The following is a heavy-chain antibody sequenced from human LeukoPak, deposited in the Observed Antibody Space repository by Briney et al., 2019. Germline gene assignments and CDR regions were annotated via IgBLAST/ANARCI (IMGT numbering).Heavy chain of an antibody. J-gene: IGHJ4*02. CDR2: ISPDSRHT. CDR1: GFTFSSYA. V-gene: IGHV3-21*01. CDR3: ARVFLGEGGAGGY. Sequence: EPGGSLRLSCAASGFTFSSYAMNWVRLAPGKGLEWVSSISPDSRHTFHADSVKGRFTISRDNAKSSLFLQMNSLRADDTAVYYCARVFLGEGGAGGYWGQGTLVTVSS. D-gene: IGHD3-10*01.